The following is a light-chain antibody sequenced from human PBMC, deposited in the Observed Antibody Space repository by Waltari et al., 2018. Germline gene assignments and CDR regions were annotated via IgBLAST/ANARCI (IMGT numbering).Light chain of an antibody. Sequence: DIQMTQSPSSLSASVGDRVTITCRASQSISIYLNWYQQKPGKAPKLLSYAASSLQRGVPSRFSGSVSGTDFTLTISSLQPEDSATYFCQQSYTMPLTFGGGTKVVIK. J-gene: IGKJ4*01. CDR3: QQSYTMPLT. CDR1: QSISIY. CDR2: AAS. V-gene: IGKV1-39*01.